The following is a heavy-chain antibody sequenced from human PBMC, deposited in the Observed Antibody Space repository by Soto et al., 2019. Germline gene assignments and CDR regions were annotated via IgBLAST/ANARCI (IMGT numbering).Heavy chain of an antibody. D-gene: IGHD6-13*01. CDR3: VRRHVSATGIDCFDP. CDR1: GYTFTSYG. Sequence: ASVKVSCKASGYTFTSYGIHWVRQAPGQRLEWMGWINAANGDTKYSPKFQGRVTITRDTSASTAYMELSSLRSEDTAVYYCVRRHVSATGIDCFDPWGQGTLVTVSS. V-gene: IGHV1-3*01. CDR2: INAANGDT. J-gene: IGHJ5*02.